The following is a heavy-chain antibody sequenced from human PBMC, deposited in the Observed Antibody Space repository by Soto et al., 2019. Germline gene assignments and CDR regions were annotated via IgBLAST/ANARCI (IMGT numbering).Heavy chain of an antibody. CDR1: GGSISSGDYY. CDR3: ARGPRTQVVPAMWFGSNNWFDP. J-gene: IGHJ5*02. CDR2: IYYSGST. V-gene: IGHV4-30-4*01. D-gene: IGHD2-2*01. Sequence: PSETLSLTCTVFGGSISSGDYYWSWIRQPPGKGLEWIGYIYYSGSTYYNPSLKSRVTISVDTSKNQFSLKLSSVTAADTAVYYCARGPRTQVVPAMWFGSNNWFDPWGQGTLVTVSS.